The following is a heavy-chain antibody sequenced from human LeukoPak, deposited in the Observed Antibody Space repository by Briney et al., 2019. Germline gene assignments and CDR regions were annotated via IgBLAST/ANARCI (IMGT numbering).Heavy chain of an antibody. CDR2: ISAYNGNT. D-gene: IGHD3-22*01. Sequence: GASVKVSCKASGYTFSSYGISWVRQAPGQGLEWMGWISAYNGNTNYAQKFQGRVTITADKSTSTAYMELSSLRSEDTAVYYCARSSRGYYDSSGYYSVDYWGQGTLVTVSS. CDR3: ARSSRGYYDSSGYYSVDY. V-gene: IGHV1-18*01. J-gene: IGHJ4*02. CDR1: GYTFSSYG.